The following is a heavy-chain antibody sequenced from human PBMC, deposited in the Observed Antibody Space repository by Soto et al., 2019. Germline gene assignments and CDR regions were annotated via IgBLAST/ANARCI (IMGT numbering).Heavy chain of an antibody. J-gene: IGHJ6*03. CDR1: GYTFTSYD. Sequence: QVQLVQSGAEVKKPGASVKVSCKASGYTFTSYDINWVRQATGQGLEWMGWMNPNSGNTGYAQKFQGRVTMTRNTSIRTADMEVRSMMTEDAAVYYCGGADYGDLLYYYYYMDVWGKGTTVTVSS. CDR3: GGADYGDLLYYYYYMDV. CDR2: MNPNSGNT. D-gene: IGHD4-17*01. V-gene: IGHV1-8*01.